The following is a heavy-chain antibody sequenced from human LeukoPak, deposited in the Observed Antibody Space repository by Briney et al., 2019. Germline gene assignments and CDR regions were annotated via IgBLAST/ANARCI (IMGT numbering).Heavy chain of an antibody. CDR2: ISYDGSNK. CDR3: AREVVVVPAAMGVGAFDI. D-gene: IGHD2-2*01. CDR1: GFTFSSYA. J-gene: IGHJ3*02. Sequence: PGGSLRLSCAASGFTFSSYAMHWVRQAPGKGLEWVAVISYDGSNKYYADSVKGRFTISRDNSKNTLYLQMNSLRAEDTAVYYCAREVVVVPAAMGVGAFDIWSQGTMVTVSS. V-gene: IGHV3-30*04.